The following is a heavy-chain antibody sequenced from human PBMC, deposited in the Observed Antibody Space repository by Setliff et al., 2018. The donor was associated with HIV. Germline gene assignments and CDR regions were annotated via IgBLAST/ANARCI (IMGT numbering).Heavy chain of an antibody. J-gene: IGHJ4*02. CDR1: DGSLSSYY. CDR3: ARGPIRYSSGVRWFLGVESWYSGIDY. Sequence: SETLSLTCAVYDGSLSSYYWSWISQSTGKGLEWIGEINDSGTTNYNPSLESRVTMLIDMSKNQLSLKLSSVTAADTAVYFCARGPIRYSSGVRWFLGVESWYSGIDYWGQGTRVTVSS. V-gene: IGHV4-34*01. D-gene: IGHD2-15*01. CDR2: INDSGTT.